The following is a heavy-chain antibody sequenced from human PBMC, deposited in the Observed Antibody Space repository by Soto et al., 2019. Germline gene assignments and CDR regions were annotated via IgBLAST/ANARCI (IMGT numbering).Heavy chain of an antibody. V-gene: IGHV4-39*01. D-gene: IGHD3-10*01. CDR2: IYYSGST. CDR1: GGSISSSSYF. J-gene: IGHJ4*02. Sequence: PSETLSLTCTVSGGSISSSSYFWGWIRQPPGKGLEWIGTIYYSGSTSYNPSLKNSLYLQINSLRADDTAVYYCARDHARKDYFDYWGQGTLVTVSS. CDR3: Y.